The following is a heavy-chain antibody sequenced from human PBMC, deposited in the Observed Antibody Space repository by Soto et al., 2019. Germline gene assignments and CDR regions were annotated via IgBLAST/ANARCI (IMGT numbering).Heavy chain of an antibody. V-gene: IGHV4-31*03. D-gene: IGHD5-12*01. Sequence: SETLSLTCTVSGGSISSGGYYWSWIRQHPGKGLEWIGYIYYSGSTYYNPSLKSRVTISVDTSKNQFSLKLSSVTAADTAVYYCARVVATITPYYGMDVWGQGTTVTVSS. J-gene: IGHJ6*02. CDR2: IYYSGST. CDR3: ARVVATITPYYGMDV. CDR1: GGSISSGGYY.